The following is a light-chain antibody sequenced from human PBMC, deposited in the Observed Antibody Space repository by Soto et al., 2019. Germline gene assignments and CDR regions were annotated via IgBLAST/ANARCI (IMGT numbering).Light chain of an antibody. Sequence: EIVLTQSPATLSLSPGERATLSCRASQSVSSYLAWYQQKPGQAPRLLIYDASTRASGIPVRFSGSGSGKDFTLTISSLEPEDFAVYYCQQRSNWPPRFTFGPGTKVDIK. CDR2: DAS. V-gene: IGKV3-11*01. CDR1: QSVSSY. J-gene: IGKJ3*01. CDR3: QQRSNWPPRFT.